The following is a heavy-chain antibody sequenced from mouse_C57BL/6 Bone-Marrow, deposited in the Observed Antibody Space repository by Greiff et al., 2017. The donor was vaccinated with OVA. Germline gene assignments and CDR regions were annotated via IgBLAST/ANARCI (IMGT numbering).Heavy chain of an antibody. Sequence: DVQLVESEGGLVQPGSSMKLSCTASGFTFSDYYMAWVRQVPEKGLEWVANINYDGSSTYYLDSLKSRFIISRDNAKNILYLQMSSLKSEDTATYYCARAPGGFYAMDYWGQGTSVTVSS. CDR3: ARAPGGFYAMDY. V-gene: IGHV5-16*01. J-gene: IGHJ4*01. CDR1: GFTFSDYY. CDR2: INYDGSST. D-gene: IGHD4-1*01.